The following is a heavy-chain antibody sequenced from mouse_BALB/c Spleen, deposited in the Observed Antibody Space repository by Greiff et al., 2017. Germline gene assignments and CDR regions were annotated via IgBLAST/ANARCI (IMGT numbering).Heavy chain of an antibody. J-gene: IGHJ3*01. CDR1: GYTFTSYV. D-gene: IGHD2-1*01. CDR3: ARYGVGNWFAY. V-gene: IGHV1-14*01. CDR2: INPYNDGT. Sequence: EVQLQESGPELVKPGASVKMSCKASGYTFTSYVMHWVKQKPGQGLEWIGYINPYNDGTKYNEKFKGKATLTSDKSSSTAYMELSSLTSEDSAVYYCARYGVGNWFAYWGQGTLVTVSA.